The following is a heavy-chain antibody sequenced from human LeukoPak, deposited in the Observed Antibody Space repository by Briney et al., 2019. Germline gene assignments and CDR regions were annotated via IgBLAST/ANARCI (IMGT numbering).Heavy chain of an antibody. CDR3: ASSPPYCSSTSCYYMDV. J-gene: IGHJ6*03. CDR2: IYYSGST. V-gene: IGHV4-39*07. CDR1: GGSISSSRYY. Sequence: SETLSLTCTVSGGSISSSRYYWGWIRQSPGKGLEWIGSIYYSGSTYYNPSLKSRVTISVDTSKNQFSLKLSSVTAADTALYYCASSPPYCSSTSCYYMDVWGKGTTVTVSS. D-gene: IGHD2-2*01.